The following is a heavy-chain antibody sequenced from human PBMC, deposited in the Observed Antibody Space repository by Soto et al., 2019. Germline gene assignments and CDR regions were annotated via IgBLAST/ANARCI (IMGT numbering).Heavy chain of an antibody. CDR3: ARDSRYQLPTQSRYFYYGLDV. D-gene: IGHD2-2*01. J-gene: IGHJ6*02. CDR1: GYSFTSNA. CDR2: ISGYNGNT. Sequence: QVQLVQSGAEVKKPGASVKVSCKTSGYSFTSNAISWVRQAPGQGLEWMGWISGYNGNTDYAQKFQGRVTMTTDTSTNTAYVELRSLRFDDTAVYYCARDSRYQLPTQSRYFYYGLDVWGQGTTVTVSS. V-gene: IGHV1-18*01.